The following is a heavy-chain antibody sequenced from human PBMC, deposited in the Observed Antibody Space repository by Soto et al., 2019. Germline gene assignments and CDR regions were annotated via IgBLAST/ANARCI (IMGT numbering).Heavy chain of an antibody. V-gene: IGHV3-30-3*01. D-gene: IGHD5-12*01. CDR1: GFTFSSYA. Sequence: GGSLRLSCAASGFTFSSYAMHWVRQAPGKGLEWVAVISYDGSNKYYADSVKGRFTISRDNSKNTLYLQMNSLRAEDTAVYYCARDLDLRDGYNAGFDYWGQGTLVTVSS. CDR2: ISYDGSNK. J-gene: IGHJ4*02. CDR3: ARDLDLRDGYNAGFDY.